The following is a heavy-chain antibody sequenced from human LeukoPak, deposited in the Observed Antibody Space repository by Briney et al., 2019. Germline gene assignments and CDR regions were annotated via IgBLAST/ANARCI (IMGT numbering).Heavy chain of an antibody. CDR1: GGSISSYY. Sequence: PSETLSLTCTVSGGSISSYYWSWIRQPPGKGLEWIGYIYYSGSTNYNPSLKSRVTISVDTSKNQFSLKLSSVTAADTAVYYCARGSGSSSWYYYYYYMDVWGKGTTVTISS. J-gene: IGHJ6*03. D-gene: IGHD6-13*01. CDR2: IYYSGST. CDR3: ARGSGSSSWYYYYYYMDV. V-gene: IGHV4-59*01.